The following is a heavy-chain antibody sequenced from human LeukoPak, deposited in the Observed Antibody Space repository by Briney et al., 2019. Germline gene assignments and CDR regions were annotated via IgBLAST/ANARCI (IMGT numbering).Heavy chain of an antibody. D-gene: IGHD6-6*01. CDR3: AKRIAARRVLGNAFDI. J-gene: IGHJ3*02. Sequence: GGSLRLSCAASGFTFSSYAMNWVRQAPGKGLEWVSAISGSGGSTYYADSVKGRFTISRDNSKNTLYLQMNSLRAEDTAVYYCAKRIAARRVLGNAFDIWGQGTMVTVSS. CDR2: ISGSGGST. CDR1: GFTFSSYA. V-gene: IGHV3-23*01.